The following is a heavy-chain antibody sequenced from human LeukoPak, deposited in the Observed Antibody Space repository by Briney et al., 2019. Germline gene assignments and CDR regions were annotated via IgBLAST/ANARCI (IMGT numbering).Heavy chain of an antibody. J-gene: IGHJ4*02. D-gene: IGHD1-26*01. CDR3: ARVSGLSGSYYSGWDY. CDR1: GFTFSSYW. Sequence: GGSLRLSCAASGFTFSSYWMHWVRQAPGKGLVWVSRINTDGSSTSYADSVKGRFTISRDNAKNTLYLQMNSLRAEDTAVYYCARVSGLSGSYYSGWDYWGQGTLVTVSS. CDR2: INTDGSST. V-gene: IGHV3-74*01.